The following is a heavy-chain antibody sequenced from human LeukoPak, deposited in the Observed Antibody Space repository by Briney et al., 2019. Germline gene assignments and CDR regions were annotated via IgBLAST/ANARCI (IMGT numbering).Heavy chain of an antibody. CDR1: GFTISTYG. Sequence: PGGSLTLSCAASGFTISTYGMSWVRQAPGKGLEWVSSISGGTTYYADSVKGRFTISRDNSKNTVSLQMNSLRAEDTDCAKSVYHSGNYWGQGTLVTVSS. CDR3: VYHSGNY. CDR2: ISGGTT. V-gene: IGHV3-23*01. J-gene: IGHJ4*02. D-gene: IGHD3-10*01.